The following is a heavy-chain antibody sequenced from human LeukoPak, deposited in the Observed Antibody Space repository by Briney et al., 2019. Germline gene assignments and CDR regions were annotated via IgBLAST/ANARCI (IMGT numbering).Heavy chain of an antibody. CDR2: INSGGSKT. J-gene: IGHJ5*02. CDR1: GFTFSSYW. V-gene: IGHV3-74*01. Sequence: PGGSLRLSCAASGFTFSSYWMHWVRQAPGKGLVWVSRINSGGSKTNYADSVKGRFTISRDNAKNTLYLQMNSLRAEDTAVYYCARERVDCTHGVCSELFDPWGQGTLVTVSS. D-gene: IGHD2-8*01. CDR3: ARERVDCTHGVCSELFDP.